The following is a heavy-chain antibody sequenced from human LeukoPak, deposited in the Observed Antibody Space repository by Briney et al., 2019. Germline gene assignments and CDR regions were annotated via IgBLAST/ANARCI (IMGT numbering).Heavy chain of an antibody. CDR3: ARDLTIVVVPAAIGY. J-gene: IGHJ4*02. D-gene: IGHD2-2*01. Sequence: ASVKVSCKASGYTFTSYGISWVRQAPGQGLEWMGWISAYNGNTNYAQKLQGRVTMTTDTSTSTAYMELRSLRSDDTAVYYCARDLTIVVVPAAIGYWGQGTLVTVSS. V-gene: IGHV1-18*01. CDR1: GYTFTSYG. CDR2: ISAYNGNT.